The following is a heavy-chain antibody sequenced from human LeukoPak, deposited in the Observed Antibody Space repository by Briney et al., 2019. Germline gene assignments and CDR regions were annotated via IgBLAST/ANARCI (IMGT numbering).Heavy chain of an antibody. CDR3: ARGRRPAGFSARYYFDS. V-gene: IGHV4-59*01. CDR1: GGSISSYY. Sequence: PSETLSLTCTVSGGSISSYYWSWIRQPPGKELEWIGNIYYSGSTDYNPSLKSRVTMSLDMSKNQFSLKMTSVTAADTAVYFCARGRRPAGFSARYYFDSWGQGTLVPVSS. CDR2: IYYSGST. J-gene: IGHJ4*02. D-gene: IGHD3-10*01.